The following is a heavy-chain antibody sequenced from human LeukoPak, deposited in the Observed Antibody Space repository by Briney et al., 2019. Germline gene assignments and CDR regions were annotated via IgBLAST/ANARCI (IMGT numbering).Heavy chain of an antibody. D-gene: IGHD1-26*01. CDR3: ARVAWDYYYYYYGMDV. J-gene: IGHJ6*04. CDR2: INHSGST. CDR1: GGSFSGYY. V-gene: IGHV4-34*01. Sequence: SETLSLTCAVYGGSFSGYYWGWIRQPPGKGLEWIGEINHSGSTNYNPSLKSRVTISVDTSKNQFSLKLSSVTAADTAVYYCARVAWDYYYYYYGMDVWGKGTTVTVSS.